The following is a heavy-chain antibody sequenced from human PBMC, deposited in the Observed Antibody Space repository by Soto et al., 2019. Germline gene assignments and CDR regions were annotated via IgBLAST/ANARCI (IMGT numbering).Heavy chain of an antibody. CDR3: ARGSYYYDSSGYYHY. V-gene: IGHV4-30-4*01. D-gene: IGHD3-22*01. Sequence: QVQLQESGPGLVKPSQTLSLTCTVSGGSISSGDYYWSWIRQPPGKGLEWIGYIYYSGSTYYNPSLKSRVTILLDMSTNQFSLKLSSVTAAATAVYYCARGSYYYDSSGYYHYWGQGPLVTVSS. CDR2: IYYSGST. CDR1: GGSISSGDYY. J-gene: IGHJ4*02.